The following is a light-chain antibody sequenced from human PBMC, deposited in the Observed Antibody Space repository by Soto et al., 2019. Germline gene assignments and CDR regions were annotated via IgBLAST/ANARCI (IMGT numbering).Light chain of an antibody. J-gene: IGKJ5*01. CDR3: QQYGNSLLIT. CDR1: QSVSSN. CDR2: GAS. Sequence: EVVLTQSPATLSVSPGERATLSCRASQSVSSNLAWYQQRPGQAPRLLIYGASTRATGIPGRFSGSGSGTDFTLTIDGLEPDDFAVYYCQQYGNSLLITFGQGTRLEIK. V-gene: IGKV3-20*01.